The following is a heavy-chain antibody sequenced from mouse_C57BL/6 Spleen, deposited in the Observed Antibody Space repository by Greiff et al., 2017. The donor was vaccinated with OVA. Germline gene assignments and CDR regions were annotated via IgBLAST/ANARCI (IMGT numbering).Heavy chain of an antibody. D-gene: IGHD2-2*01. CDR2: IHPNSGST. Sequence: QVQLKQPGAELVKPGASVKLSCKASGYTFTSYWMHWVKQRPGQGLEWIGMIHPNSGSTNYNEKFKSKATLTVDKSSSTAYMQLSSLTSEDSAVYYCGYYGYARPDDYFDYWGQGTTLTVSS. CDR3: GYYGYARPDDYFDY. CDR1: GYTFTSYW. V-gene: IGHV1-64*01. J-gene: IGHJ2*01.